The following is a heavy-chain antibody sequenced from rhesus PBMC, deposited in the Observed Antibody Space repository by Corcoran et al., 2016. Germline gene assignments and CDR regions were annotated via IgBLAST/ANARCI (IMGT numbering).Heavy chain of an antibody. CDR2: INGNSRSN. V-gene: IGHV4-80*01. D-gene: IGHD1-1-1*01. CDR3: ARDPYSWNDS. Sequence: QVQLQESGPGLVKPSETLSLTCAVSGGSFSSSWWSWIRQPPGKGLEWFGEINGNSRSNNSSPALKSRVTIAKGASKNQFSLKLSSVTAADTAVYYCARDPYSWNDSWGQGVLVTVSS. J-gene: IGHJ4*01. CDR1: GGSFSSSW.